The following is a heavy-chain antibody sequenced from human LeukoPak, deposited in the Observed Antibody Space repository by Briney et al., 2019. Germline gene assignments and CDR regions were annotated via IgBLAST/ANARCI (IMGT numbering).Heavy chain of an antibody. V-gene: IGHV1-2*02. D-gene: IGHD1-26*01. Sequence: ASVKVSCKASGYNFSGHYMHWVRQAPGQGLEWMGWIKPSDGDTNYAQNFQGRVTMTRDTSISTAYMELSSLRSDDTAVYYCASPPLSSAMYYAHWGQGTLVIVSS. CDR3: ASPPLSSAMYYAH. CDR2: IKPSDGDT. J-gene: IGHJ4*02. CDR1: GYNFSGHY.